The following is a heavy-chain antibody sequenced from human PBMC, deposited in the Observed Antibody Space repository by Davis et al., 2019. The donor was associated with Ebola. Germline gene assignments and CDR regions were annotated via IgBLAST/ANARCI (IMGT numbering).Heavy chain of an antibody. CDR3: AKVRSGSYYSSYYYGMDV. J-gene: IGHJ6*02. Sequence: PGGSLRLSCAASEFTFSSYAMSWVRLAPGEGLEWVTALSSSGGNTNYADSVRGRFTISRDNSKSTLYLQMNSLRAEDTAVYYCAKVRSGSYYSSYYYGMDVWGQGTTVTVSS. V-gene: IGHV3-23*01. CDR1: EFTFSSYA. CDR2: LSSSGGNT. D-gene: IGHD1-26*01.